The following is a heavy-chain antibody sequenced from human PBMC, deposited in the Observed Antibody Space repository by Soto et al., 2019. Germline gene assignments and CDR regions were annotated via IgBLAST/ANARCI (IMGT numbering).Heavy chain of an antibody. Sequence: SETLSLTCSVSGGSISNAAYSWSWIRQPPGKGLEWIGYIYPSGMPFYNPSLRSRVTISIDRSNDQFSLNLKSVTAADTAVYYCARERGGYGLFDSWGQGTLVTVSS. D-gene: IGHD5-18*01. V-gene: IGHV4-30-2*01. CDR1: GGSISNAAYS. J-gene: IGHJ4*02. CDR3: ARERGGYGLFDS. CDR2: IYPSGMP.